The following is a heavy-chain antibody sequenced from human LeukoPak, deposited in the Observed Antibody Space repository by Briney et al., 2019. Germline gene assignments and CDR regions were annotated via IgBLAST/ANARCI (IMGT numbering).Heavy chain of an antibody. J-gene: IGHJ4*02. V-gene: IGHV4-34*01. CDR2: INHSGST. CDR1: GGSFGGYY. CDR3: ARLGSSGGVGY. D-gene: IGHD6-6*01. Sequence: SETLSLTCAVYGGSFGGYYWSWIRQPPGKGLEWIGEINHSGSTNYNPSLKSRVTISVDTSKNQFSLKLSSVTAADTAVYYCARLGSSGGVGYWGQGTLVTVSS.